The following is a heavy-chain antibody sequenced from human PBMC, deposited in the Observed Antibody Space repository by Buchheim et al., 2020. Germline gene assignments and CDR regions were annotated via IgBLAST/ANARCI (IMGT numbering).Heavy chain of an antibody. V-gene: IGHV1-3*01. CDR3: ARGWFGDY. CDR1: GYIFTSFT. Sequence: VELVQSGTEVKKPGTPVKLSCKGSGYIFTSFTMHWVRQAPGQGLEWMGWINPGSEKTKYSQKFHDRITITSDIAADTAYMELSGLRAEDTAVYFCARGWFGDYWSQGTL. J-gene: IGHJ4*02. CDR2: INPGSEKT. D-gene: IGHD3-10*01.